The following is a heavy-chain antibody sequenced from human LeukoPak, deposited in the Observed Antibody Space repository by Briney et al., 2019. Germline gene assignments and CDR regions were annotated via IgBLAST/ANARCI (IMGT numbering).Heavy chain of an antibody. D-gene: IGHD6-13*01. V-gene: IGHV3-23*01. Sequence: GGSLRLSCAASGFTFSSYAMSWVRQAPGKGLEWVSAISGSGGSTNYADSVKGRFTISRDNSKNTLYLQMNSLRAEDTAVYYCPRDLLPAAGEYYFDYWGQGTLVTVSS. CDR2: ISGSGGST. CDR1: GFTFSSYA. CDR3: PRDLLPAAGEYYFDY. J-gene: IGHJ4*02.